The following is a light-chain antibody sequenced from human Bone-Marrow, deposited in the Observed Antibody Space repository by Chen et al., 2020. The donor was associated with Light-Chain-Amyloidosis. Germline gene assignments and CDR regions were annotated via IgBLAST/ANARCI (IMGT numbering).Light chain of an antibody. CDR3: QVWDRSSDRPV. V-gene: IGLV3-21*02. Sequence: SYVLTLPSSVSVAPGQTATIACAGNNIGSTSVHWYQQTPGQAPLLVVDDDSDRPSGIPERLSGSNSGNTATLTISRVEAGDEADYYCQVWDRSSDRPVFGGGTKLTVL. CDR1: NIGSTS. J-gene: IGLJ3*02. CDR2: DDS.